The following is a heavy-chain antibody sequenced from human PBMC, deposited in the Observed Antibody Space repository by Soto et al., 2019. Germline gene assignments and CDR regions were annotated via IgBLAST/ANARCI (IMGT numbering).Heavy chain of an antibody. V-gene: IGHV3-23*01. D-gene: IGHD6-19*01. J-gene: IGHJ4*02. CDR2: MSATGYSS. CDR3: AKRGPYSNGLVDY. CDR1: GFTFSSYA. Sequence: EVQLLESGGGLVQPGGSLRLSCAASGFTFSSYAMSWVRQAPGKGLEWVSGMSATGYSSYYADPVKGRFTISRDNSQNTLYLQMNSLRAADTAIYYCAKRGPYSNGLVDYWGQGTLVTVSS.